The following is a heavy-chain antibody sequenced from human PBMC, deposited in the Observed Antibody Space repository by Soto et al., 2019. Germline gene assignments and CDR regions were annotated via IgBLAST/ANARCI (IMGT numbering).Heavy chain of an antibody. D-gene: IGHD1-26*01. V-gene: IGHV4-4*07. Sequence: SETLSLTCTVSGGSISSHYWSWIRQPAGKGLEWIGRIYTSGSTNYNPSLKSRVTMSVDTSKNQFSLKLSSVTAADTAVYYCARDVPLVGATRGFDYWGQGTLVTVSS. J-gene: IGHJ4*02. CDR1: GGSISSHY. CDR2: IYTSGST. CDR3: ARDVPLVGATRGFDY.